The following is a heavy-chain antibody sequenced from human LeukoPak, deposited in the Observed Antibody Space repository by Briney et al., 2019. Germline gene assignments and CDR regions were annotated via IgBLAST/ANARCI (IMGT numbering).Heavy chain of an antibody. Sequence: GGSLRLSCAASGFTFSSYWMTWVRQAPGRGLEWVAFIRSKIYGGTIEYAASVKGRFTISRDDSNNIAYLQMNSLETEDTAVYCCTRGTTGTGWYMYYFGHWGQGTQVTVSS. V-gene: IGHV3-49*04. CDR2: IRSKIYGGTI. CDR1: GFTFSSYW. J-gene: IGHJ4*02. D-gene: IGHD6-19*01. CDR3: TRGTTGTGWYMYYFGH.